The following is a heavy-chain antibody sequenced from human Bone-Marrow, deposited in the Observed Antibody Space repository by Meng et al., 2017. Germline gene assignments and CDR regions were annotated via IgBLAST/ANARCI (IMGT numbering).Heavy chain of an antibody. CDR1: GGSISSYY. CDR3: ARERASGSYLLHYYYGMDV. V-gene: IGHV4-4*07. D-gene: IGHD1-26*01. Sequence: SETLSLTCTVSGGSISSYYWSWIRQPAGKGLEWIGRIYTSGSTNYNPSLKSRVTMSVDTSKNQFSLKLSSVTAADTAVYYCARERASGSYLLHYYYGMDVWGQGTTVTVSS. CDR2: IYTSGST. J-gene: IGHJ6*02.